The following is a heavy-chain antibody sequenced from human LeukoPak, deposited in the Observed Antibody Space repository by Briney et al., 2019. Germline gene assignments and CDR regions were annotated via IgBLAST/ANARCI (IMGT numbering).Heavy chain of an antibody. V-gene: IGHV3-21*01. CDR2: ISSSSSYI. J-gene: IGHJ4*02. CDR1: GFTFSSYS. Sequence: GGSLRLSCAASGFTFSSYSMNWVRQAPGKGLEWVSSISSSSSYIYYADSVKGRFTISRDNAKNSLYLQMYSLRAEDTAVYYCARDRDYYDSSGYRASDYWGQGTLVTVSS. D-gene: IGHD3-22*01. CDR3: ARDRDYYDSSGYRASDY.